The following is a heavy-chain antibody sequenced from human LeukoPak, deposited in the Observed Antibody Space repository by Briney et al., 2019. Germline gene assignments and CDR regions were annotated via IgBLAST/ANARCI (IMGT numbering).Heavy chain of an antibody. CDR1: GDSISSSSYY. CDR2: IHYSGST. CDR3: ARLGAATGVDY. Sequence: SETLSLTCTVSGDSISSSSYYWGWIRQPPGKGLEWIGNIHYSGSTYYNPSLKSRVTISVDTSKNQFSLKLSSVTAADTAVYYCARLGAATGVDYWGQGTLVTVSS. V-gene: IGHV4-39*01. J-gene: IGHJ4*02. D-gene: IGHD6-13*01.